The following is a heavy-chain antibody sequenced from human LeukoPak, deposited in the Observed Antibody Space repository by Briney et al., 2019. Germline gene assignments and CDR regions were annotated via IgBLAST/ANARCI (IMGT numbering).Heavy chain of an antibody. D-gene: IGHD3-22*01. CDR3: ARGRAMIVEGY. J-gene: IGHJ4*02. Sequence: ASVKVSCKASGYAFTSYDIFWVRQATGQGLEWMGWMNPNGGNTGYAQKFQGRLTMTRNTSISTAYMELRSLRSEDTAVYYCARGRAMIVEGYWGQGTLVTVSS. V-gene: IGHV1-8*01. CDR1: GYAFTSYD. CDR2: MNPNGGNT.